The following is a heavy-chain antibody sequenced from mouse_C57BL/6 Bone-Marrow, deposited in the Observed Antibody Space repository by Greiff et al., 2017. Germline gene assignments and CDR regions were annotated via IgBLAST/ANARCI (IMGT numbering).Heavy chain of an antibody. Sequence: QVQLQQSGAELVRPGASVKMSCKASGYTFTSYNLHWVKQTPRQGLEWIGPIYPGNGDTSYNQKFKGKATLTVDKSSSTAYMERRSRTSEDSAVYYCATGDYWGQGTTLTVSS. J-gene: IGHJ2*01. V-gene: IGHV1-12*01. D-gene: IGHD1-1*01. CDR2: IYPGNGDT. CDR3: ATGDY. CDR1: GYTFTSYN.